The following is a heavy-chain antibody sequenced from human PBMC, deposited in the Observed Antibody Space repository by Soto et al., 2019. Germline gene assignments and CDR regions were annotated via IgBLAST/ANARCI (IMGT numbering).Heavy chain of an antibody. Sequence: GSLRLSCATSGLTFSNYAMSWVRQAPGGGLEWVSSMSGSSSTTYYADSVRGRFTISRDRSKNTLYLQMSSLRAEDTALYYCAKNQERELPRVIDFWGQGTLVTVSS. CDR2: MSGSSSTT. V-gene: IGHV3-23*01. J-gene: IGHJ4*02. D-gene: IGHD1-7*01. CDR3: AKNQERELPRVIDF. CDR1: GLTFSNYA.